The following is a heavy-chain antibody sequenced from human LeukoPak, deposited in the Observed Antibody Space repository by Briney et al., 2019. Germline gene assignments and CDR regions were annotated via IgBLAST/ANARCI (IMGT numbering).Heavy chain of an antibody. V-gene: IGHV3-23*01. J-gene: IGHJ6*02. CDR2: ISVSGSRA. CDR1: GFTFSSNA. CDR3: TKDHDGMHA. Sequence: SGGSLRLSCAASGFTFSSNAMSWVRQAPGKGLEWVSVISVSGSRAYYADFVKGRFTVSRDNSKNTVLLQINSLRVEDTAVYYCTKDHDGMHAWGQGTTVTVSS.